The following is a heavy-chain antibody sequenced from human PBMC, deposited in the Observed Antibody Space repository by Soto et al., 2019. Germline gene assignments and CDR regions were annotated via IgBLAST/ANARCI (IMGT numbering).Heavy chain of an antibody. V-gene: IGHV3-30*18. D-gene: IGHD6-19*01. CDR3: AKDPGLIAVAGTVDY. CDR1: GFTFSSYG. CDR2: ISYDGSNK. Sequence: QVQLVESGGGVVQPGRSLRLSCAASGFTFSSYGMHWVRQAPGKGLEWVAVISYDGSNKYYADSVKGRFTISRDNSKNTLYLQMNSLRAEDTAVYYCAKDPGLIAVAGTVDYWGQGTLVTVSS. J-gene: IGHJ4*02.